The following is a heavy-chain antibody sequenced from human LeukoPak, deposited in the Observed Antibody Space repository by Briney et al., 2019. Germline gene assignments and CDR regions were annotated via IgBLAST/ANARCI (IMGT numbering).Heavy chain of an antibody. CDR3: ARVHLVRGVHYYYYMDV. D-gene: IGHD3-10*01. Sequence: ASVKVSCKASGGTFSSYAISWVRQAPGQGLEWMGGIIPIFGTANYAQKFQGRVTITADESTSTAYMELSSLRSEDTAVYYCARVHLVRGVHYYYYMDVWGKGTTVPVSS. V-gene: IGHV1-69*01. CDR1: GGTFSSYA. CDR2: IIPIFGTA. J-gene: IGHJ6*03.